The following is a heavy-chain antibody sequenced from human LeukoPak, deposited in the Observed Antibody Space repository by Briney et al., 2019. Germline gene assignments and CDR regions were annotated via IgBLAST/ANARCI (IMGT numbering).Heavy chain of an antibody. CDR1: GGTFSSYA. Sequence: ASVKVSCKASGGTFSSYAINWVRQAPGQGLEWMGRIIPILGIANYAQKFQGRVTITADKSTSTAYMELSSLRSEDTAVYYCARGNGYSGYDYLNYWGQGTLVTVSS. V-gene: IGHV1-69*04. CDR2: IIPILGIA. J-gene: IGHJ4*02. CDR3: ARGNGYSGYDYLNY. D-gene: IGHD5-12*01.